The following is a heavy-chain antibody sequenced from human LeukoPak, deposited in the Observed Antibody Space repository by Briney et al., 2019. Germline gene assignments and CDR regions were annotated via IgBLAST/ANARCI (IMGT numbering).Heavy chain of an antibody. CDR3: RWEPKY. CDR1: GLTVSNNY. J-gene: IGHJ4*02. V-gene: IGHV3-66*01. Sequence: GGSLRLSCAASGLTVSNNYMSWVRQTPGKGLEWVSLIYSGGSTYYADSVKGRFTISRDNSKNTLYLQMNSLRAEDTAVYYCRWEPKYWGQGTLVTVSS. CDR2: IYSGGST. D-gene: IGHD1-26*01.